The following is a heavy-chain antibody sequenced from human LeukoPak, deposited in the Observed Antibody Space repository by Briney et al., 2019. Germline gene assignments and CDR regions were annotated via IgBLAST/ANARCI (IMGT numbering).Heavy chain of an antibody. D-gene: IGHD3-10*01. CDR3: ARHSGLPHGAFDI. V-gene: IGHV5-51*01. CDR2: IYPGDSDT. J-gene: IGHJ3*02. Sequence: GESLKITCKGSGYSCTSYCIGWGGQMTGKVLEWMGIIYPGDSDTRYSPSFQGQVTISADKSISTAYLQWSSLKASDTAMYYCARHSGLPHGAFDIWGQGTMVTVSS. CDR1: GYSCTSYC.